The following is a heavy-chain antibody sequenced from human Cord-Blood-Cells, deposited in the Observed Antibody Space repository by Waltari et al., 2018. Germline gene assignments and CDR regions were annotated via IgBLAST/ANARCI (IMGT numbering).Heavy chain of an antibody. CDR1: GGTFSSYA. D-gene: IGHD2-2*01. V-gene: IGHV1-69*01. CDR2: FIPMFGTA. Sequence: QVQLVQSGAEVKKPGSSVKVSCKASGGTFSSYAISWVRQAPGQGLEWMGGFIPMFGTANYAQKFEGRVTITADESTSTAYMELSSLRSEDTAVYYCARGRGYCSSTSCHWDAFDIWGQGTMVTVSS. J-gene: IGHJ3*02. CDR3: ARGRGYCSSTSCHWDAFDI.